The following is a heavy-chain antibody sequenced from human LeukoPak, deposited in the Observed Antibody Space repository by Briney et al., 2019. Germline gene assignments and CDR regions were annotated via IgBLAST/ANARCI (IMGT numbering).Heavy chain of an antibody. V-gene: IGHV4-59*08. J-gene: IGHJ6*02. Sequence: SETLSLTCTVSGGSISSYYWSWIRQPPGKGLEWIGYIYYSGSTNYNPSLKSRVTISVDTSKNQFSLKLSSVTAADTAGYYCARHGYDFWSGYYSALYGMDVWGQGTTVTVSS. D-gene: IGHD3-3*01. CDR2: IYYSGST. CDR3: ARHGYDFWSGYYSALYGMDV. CDR1: GGSISSYY.